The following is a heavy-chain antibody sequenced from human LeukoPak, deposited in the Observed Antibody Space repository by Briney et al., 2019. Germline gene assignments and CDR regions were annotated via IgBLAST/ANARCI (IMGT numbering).Heavy chain of an antibody. J-gene: IGHJ3*02. CDR1: GGSISSYY. V-gene: IGHV4-59*01. Sequence: SETLSPTCTVSGGSISSYYWSWIRQPPGKGLEWIGYIYYSGSTNYNPSLKSRVTISVDTSKNQFSLKLSSVTAADTAVYYCARRILAYCGGDCYYAFDIWGQGTMVTVSS. CDR2: IYYSGST. CDR3: ARRILAYCGGDCYYAFDI. D-gene: IGHD2-21*02.